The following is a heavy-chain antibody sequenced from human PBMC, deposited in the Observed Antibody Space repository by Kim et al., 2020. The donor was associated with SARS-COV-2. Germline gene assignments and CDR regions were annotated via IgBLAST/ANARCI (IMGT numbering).Heavy chain of an antibody. CDR3: AKDSETGYSSGWTYYYYGMDV. Sequence: GGSLRLSCAASGFTFSSYGMHWVRQAPGKGLERVAVISYDGSNKNYADSVKGRFTISRDKSKNTLYLQMNSLRPEDTAVYYCAKDSETGYSSGWTYYYYGMDVWGQGTTVTVSS. CDR1: GFTFSSYG. J-gene: IGHJ6*02. V-gene: IGHV3-30*18. CDR2: ISYDGSNK. D-gene: IGHD6-19*01.